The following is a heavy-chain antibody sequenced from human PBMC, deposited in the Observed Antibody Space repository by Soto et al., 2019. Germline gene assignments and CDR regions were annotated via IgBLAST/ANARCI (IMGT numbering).Heavy chain of an antibody. Sequence: EVQLVESGGGLVKPGGSLRLSCAASGFTFSNAWMSWVRQAPGKGLEWVGRIKSKTDGGTTDYAAPVKGRFTISRDDSKNTLYLQMNSLKTEGTAVYYCTTDTPYYYGSGSYVYWGQGTLVTVSS. CDR3: TTDTPYYYGSGSYVY. CDR1: GFTFSNAW. CDR2: IKSKTDGGTT. J-gene: IGHJ4*02. V-gene: IGHV3-15*01. D-gene: IGHD3-10*01.